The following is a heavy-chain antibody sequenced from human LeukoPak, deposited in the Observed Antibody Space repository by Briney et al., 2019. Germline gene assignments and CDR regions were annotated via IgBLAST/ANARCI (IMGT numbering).Heavy chain of an antibody. D-gene: IGHD3-3*01. CDR3: ARVREWEEISGAIPDYFDY. CDR1: GYTFNSYG. V-gene: IGHV1-2*02. Sequence: GASVKVSCKASGYTFNSYGISWVRQAPEQGLEWMGWIKPKSGATAYAQKFQGRVTMTRDTAINTAYLELSSLTSDDTAVYYCARVREWEEISGAIPDYFDYWGQGTLITVSS. CDR2: IKPKSGAT. J-gene: IGHJ4*02.